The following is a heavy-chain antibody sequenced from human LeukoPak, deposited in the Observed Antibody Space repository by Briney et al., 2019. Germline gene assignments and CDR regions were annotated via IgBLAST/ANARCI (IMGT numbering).Heavy chain of an antibody. CDR2: IIPVLGVS. V-gene: IGHV1-69*04. CDR3: ARGPTTVVTPDFDY. CDR1: GGSFSSFV. J-gene: IGHJ4*02. D-gene: IGHD4-23*01. Sequence: SVKVSCKASGGSFSSFVITWVRQAPGQGLEWMGRIIPVLGVSNFAQKFQGRVTITADKSTNTAHMELSSLRSEDTAVYYCARGPTTVVTPDFDYWGQGTLVTVSS.